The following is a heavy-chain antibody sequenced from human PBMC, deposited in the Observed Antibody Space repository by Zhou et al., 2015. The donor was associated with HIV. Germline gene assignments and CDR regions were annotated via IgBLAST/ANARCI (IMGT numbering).Heavy chain of an antibody. CDR3: ARDPLVVPAVMDY. CDR1: GFTFDDYA. V-gene: IGHV3-9*01. CDR2: ISWNSGSI. J-gene: IGHJ4*02. Sequence: EVQLVESGGGLVQPGRSLRLSCAASGFTFDDYAMHWVRQAPGKGLEWVSGISWNSGSIGYADSVKGRFTISRDNAKNSLYLQMNSLRAEDTAVYYCARDPLVVPAVMDYWGQGTLVTVSS. D-gene: IGHD2-2*01.